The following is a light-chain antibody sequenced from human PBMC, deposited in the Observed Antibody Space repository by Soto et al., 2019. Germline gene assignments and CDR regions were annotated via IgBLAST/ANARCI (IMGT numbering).Light chain of an antibody. CDR1: SSNIGRNY. V-gene: IGLV1-44*01. CDR2: SNN. Sequence: QSVLTQPPSASGTPGQRVTISCSGGSSNIGRNYVFWYQQLPRTAPKLLIYSNNQRPSGVPDRFSGSKSGTSASLAISGLQSEDEADYYCAAWDDSLNGPVFGGGTKLTVL. J-gene: IGLJ2*01. CDR3: AAWDDSLNGPV.